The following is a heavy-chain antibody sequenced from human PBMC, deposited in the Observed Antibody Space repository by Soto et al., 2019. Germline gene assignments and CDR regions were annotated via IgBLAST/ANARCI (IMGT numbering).Heavy chain of an antibody. CDR1: GDTFTDYY. Sequence: QVQLVQSGAEVKKPGASVKVSCKASGDTFTDYYKHWVRQAPGQGLEWMGTVNPSGGHTTYAQHFLGRMTMPRDTSTSTLYMELTSLTSEDTAVYYCARGGHVVVVTAALDYWGQGTLVTVSS. CDR3: ARGGHVVVVTAALDY. D-gene: IGHD2-21*02. V-gene: IGHV1-46*01. J-gene: IGHJ4*02. CDR2: VNPSGGHT.